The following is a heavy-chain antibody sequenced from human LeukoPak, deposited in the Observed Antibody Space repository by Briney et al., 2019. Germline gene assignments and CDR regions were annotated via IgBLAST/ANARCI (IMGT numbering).Heavy chain of an antibody. D-gene: IGHD2-2*01. J-gene: IGHJ3*02. V-gene: IGHV5-51*01. CDR1: GYSFTSYW. Sequence: PGGSLRLSCKGSGYSFTSYWIGWVRQMPGKGLEWMGIIYPGDSDTRYSPSFQGQVTISADKSISTAYLQWNSLKASDTAMYYCARQELGYCSSTSCDHAFDIWGQGTMVTVSS. CDR2: IYPGDSDT. CDR3: ARQELGYCSSTSCDHAFDI.